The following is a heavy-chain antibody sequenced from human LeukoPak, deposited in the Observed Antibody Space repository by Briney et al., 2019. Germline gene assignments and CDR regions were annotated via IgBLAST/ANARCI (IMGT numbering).Heavy chain of an antibody. Sequence: VSVKVSCKTSGYTFTNYYLHWVRQAPRQGLEWMGIINPSGESTIYAQKFQGRVTMTRDTSTSTVYMELSSLRSEDTAVYFCARAKSRDYGIDYWGPGNLVTVSS. J-gene: IGHJ4*01. V-gene: IGHV1-46*01. CDR3: ARAKSRDYGIDY. D-gene: IGHD4-17*01. CDR2: INPSGEST. CDR1: GYTFTNYY.